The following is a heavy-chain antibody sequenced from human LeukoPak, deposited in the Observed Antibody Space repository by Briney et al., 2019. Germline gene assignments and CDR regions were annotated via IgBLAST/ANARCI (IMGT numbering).Heavy chain of an antibody. CDR1: GFTFDDYA. CDR2: ISWNSGSI. D-gene: IGHD3-9*01. CDR3: AKGARSYFDWLLARYFDY. Sequence: GGSLRLSCAASGFTFDDYAMHWVRQAPGKGLEWVSGISWNSGSIGYADSVKGRFTISRDNAKNSLYLQMNSLRAEDTALYYCAKGARSYFDWLLARYFDYWGQGTLVTVSS. J-gene: IGHJ4*02. V-gene: IGHV3-9*01.